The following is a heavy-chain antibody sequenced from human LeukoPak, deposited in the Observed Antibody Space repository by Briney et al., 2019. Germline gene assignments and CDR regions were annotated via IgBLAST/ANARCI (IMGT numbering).Heavy chain of an antibody. CDR1: RFTFSSYW. J-gene: IGHJ2*01. Sequence: QAGGSLRLSCAASRFTFSSYWMTWVRQAPGKGLEWVSVFYSGGDTHYADSVKGRFTISRDNSKNTLYLQMNSLRAEDTAVYYCARDSTGYWYFDLWGRGTLVSVSS. CDR3: ARDSTGYWYFDL. D-gene: IGHD3-3*02. CDR2: FYSGGDT. V-gene: IGHV3-53*01.